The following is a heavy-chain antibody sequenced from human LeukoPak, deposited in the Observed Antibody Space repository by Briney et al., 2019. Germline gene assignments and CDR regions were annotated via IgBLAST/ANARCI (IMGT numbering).Heavy chain of an antibody. V-gene: IGHV3-21*01. CDR2: ISGSSSYI. CDR1: GFTFSSYS. J-gene: IGHJ5*02. D-gene: IGHD5-12*01. Sequence: GGSLRLSCAASGFTFSSYSMNWVRQAPGKGLEWVSSISGSSSYIYYADSVKGRFTISRDNAKNSLYLQMNSLRAEDTAVYYCARDLSGLYNWFDPWGQGTLVTVSS. CDR3: ARDLSGLYNWFDP.